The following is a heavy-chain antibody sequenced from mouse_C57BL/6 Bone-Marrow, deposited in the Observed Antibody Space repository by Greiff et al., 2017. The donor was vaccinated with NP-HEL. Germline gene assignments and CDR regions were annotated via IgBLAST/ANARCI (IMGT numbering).Heavy chain of an antibody. V-gene: IGHV1-59*01. J-gene: IGHJ3*01. Sequence: QVQLQQSGAELVRPGTSVKLSCKASGYTFTSYWMHWVKQRPGQGLEWIGVIDPSDSYTNYNQKFKGKATLTVDTSSSTAYMQLSSLTSEDSAVEYCARVSALGKWFGYGGRGTGITVSA. CDR3: ARVSALGKWFGY. CDR2: IDPSDSYT. D-gene: IGHD2-1*01. CDR1: GYTFTSYW.